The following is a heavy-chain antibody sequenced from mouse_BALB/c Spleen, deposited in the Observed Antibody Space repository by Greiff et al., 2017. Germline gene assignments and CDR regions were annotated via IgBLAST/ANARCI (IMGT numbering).Heavy chain of an antibody. CDR1: GFTFSSYG. Sequence: EVQLVESGGGLVKPGGSLKLSCAASGFTFSSYGMSWVRQTPDKRLELVATINSNGGSTYYPDSVKGRFTISRDNAKNTLYLQMSSLKSEDTAMYYCARDSYYGSSYLDYWGQGTTLTVSA. D-gene: IGHD1-1*01. CDR3: ARDSYYGSSYLDY. CDR2: INSNGGST. J-gene: IGHJ2*01. V-gene: IGHV5-6-3*01.